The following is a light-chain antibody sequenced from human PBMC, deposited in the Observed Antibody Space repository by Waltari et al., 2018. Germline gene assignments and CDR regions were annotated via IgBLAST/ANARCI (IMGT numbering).Light chain of an antibody. V-gene: IGLV1-40*01. CDR2: GDS. Sequence: QSVLTQPPSVSAAPGQRVTISCSGGSSNIGNNVSWYRQFPGTAPKLLIYGDSNRPSGVPDRFSGSKSGTSASLAITGLQAEDEANYYCQSFDTSLGAIFGGGTKVTVL. CDR3: QSFDTSLGAI. J-gene: IGLJ2*01. CDR1: SSNIGNN.